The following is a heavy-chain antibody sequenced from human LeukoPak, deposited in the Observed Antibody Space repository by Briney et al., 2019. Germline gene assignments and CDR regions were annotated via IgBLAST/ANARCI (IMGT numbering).Heavy chain of an antibody. D-gene: IGHD1-26*01. Sequence: PGGSLRLSCAASGFTFTDYTMNWVRQAPGKGLEWVSVIYKVGNTFYADFVKGRFTISRDNSKNTLYLQMNSLRAEDTALYYCARGLVVGGTGVWAFDIWGQGTMVTVSS. V-gene: IGHV3-66*01. CDR1: GFTFTDYT. CDR3: ARGLVVGGTGVWAFDI. J-gene: IGHJ3*02. CDR2: IYKVGNT.